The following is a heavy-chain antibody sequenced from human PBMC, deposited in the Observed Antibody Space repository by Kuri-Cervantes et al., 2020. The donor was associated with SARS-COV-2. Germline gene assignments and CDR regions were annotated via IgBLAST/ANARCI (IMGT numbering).Heavy chain of an antibody. D-gene: IGHD3-10*01. V-gene: IGHV3-74*01. CDR3: ARVNRIVGYYGSGSYSLDY. CDR2: INPDGSYT. J-gene: IGHJ4*02. CDR1: GFTFSGHW. Sequence: GESLKISCAASGFTFSGHWIHWVRQAPGKGLVWVSRINPDGSYTNNADSVKGRFTLSRDNAKNSLYLQMNSLRAEDTAVYYCARVNRIVGYYGSGSYSLDYWGQGTLVTVSS.